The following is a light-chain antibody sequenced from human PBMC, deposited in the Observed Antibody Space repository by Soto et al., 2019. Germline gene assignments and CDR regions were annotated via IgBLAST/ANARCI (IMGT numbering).Light chain of an antibody. CDR3: QQLNRFPRT. V-gene: IGKV1-9*01. CDR1: QDISSY. Sequence: DIQLTQSPSFLSASVGDRVTITCRASQDISSYLAWYQQRPGKVPRFLTHSASTLQSGVPSRFSATGSGTTLTLTISSLQPEDIATYYCQQLNRFPRTFGHGTKVEV. J-gene: IGKJ1*01. CDR2: SAS.